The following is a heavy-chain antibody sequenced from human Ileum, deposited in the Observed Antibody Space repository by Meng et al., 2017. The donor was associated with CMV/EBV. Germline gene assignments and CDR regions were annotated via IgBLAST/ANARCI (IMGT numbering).Heavy chain of an antibody. CDR1: GYTFNGYF. CDR2: IKPDSGGT. CDR3: ARDADTGYFDH. V-gene: IGHV1-2*02. Sequence: KAYGYTFNGYFIHWVRQAPGQGVEWLGWIKPDSGGTHYAQKFQDRVTMTRDTSINTAYMELSSLRSDDTAVYYCARDADTGYFDHWGQGTLVTVSS. D-gene: IGHD5-18*01. J-gene: IGHJ4*02.